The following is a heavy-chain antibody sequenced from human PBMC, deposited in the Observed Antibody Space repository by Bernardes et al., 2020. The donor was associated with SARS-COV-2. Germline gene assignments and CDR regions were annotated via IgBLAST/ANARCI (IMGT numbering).Heavy chain of an antibody. Sequence: GGSLRLSCAASGFTFSSYAMSWVRQAPGRGLEWVSAITGSGITRNYADSVKGRFTISRDNSWNTLNLQMDSLRAEDTAVYYCAKDLLVAPRGTFDYWGQGILVTVSS. J-gene: IGHJ4*02. CDR2: ITGSGITR. CDR3: AKDLLVAPRGTFDY. D-gene: IGHD2-15*01. CDR1: GFTFSSYA. V-gene: IGHV3-23*01.